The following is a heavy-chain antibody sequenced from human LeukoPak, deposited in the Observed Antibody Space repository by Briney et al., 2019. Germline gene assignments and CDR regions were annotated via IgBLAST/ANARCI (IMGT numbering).Heavy chain of an antibody. CDR3: ARSEGVTVLRGLIYHYNWLDP. D-gene: IGHD3-10*01. CDR2: INPNSGAT. CDR1: GYTFTGYY. J-gene: IGHJ5*02. V-gene: IGHV1-2*02. Sequence: ASVQVSCKASGYTFTGYYIHWVRQAPGQGLEWMGWINPNSGATSSAQKFQGRVTMTRDTSITTAYMELSRLTFDDTAVYYCARSEGVTVLRGLIYHYNWLDPWGQGALVTVSS.